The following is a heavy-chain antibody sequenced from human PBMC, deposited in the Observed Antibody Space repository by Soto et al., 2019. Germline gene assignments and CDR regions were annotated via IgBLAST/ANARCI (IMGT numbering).Heavy chain of an antibody. CDR3: ARGGRDPAAILGPVDY. J-gene: IGHJ4*02. D-gene: IGHD2-2*01. CDR2: MNPNSGNT. Sequence: GASVKVSCKASGYTFTSYDINWVRQATGQGLEWMGWMNPNSGNTGYAQKFQGRVTMTRNTSISTAYMELSSLRSEDTAVYYCARGGRDPAAILGPVDYWGQGTLVTVSS. CDR1: GYTFTSYD. V-gene: IGHV1-8*01.